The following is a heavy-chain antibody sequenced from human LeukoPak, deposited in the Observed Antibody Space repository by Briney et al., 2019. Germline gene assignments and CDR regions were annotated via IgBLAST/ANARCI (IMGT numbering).Heavy chain of an antibody. D-gene: IGHD6-19*01. CDR1: GFTFSSYG. Sequence: GGSLRLSCAASGFTFSSYGMHWVRQAPGKGLEWVAVISYDGSNKYYADSVKGRFTISRDNSKNTLYLQMNSLRAEDTAVYYCAKSVAVAVADYWGQGTLVTVSS. CDR3: AKSVAVAVADY. J-gene: IGHJ4*02. V-gene: IGHV3-30*18. CDR2: ISYDGSNK.